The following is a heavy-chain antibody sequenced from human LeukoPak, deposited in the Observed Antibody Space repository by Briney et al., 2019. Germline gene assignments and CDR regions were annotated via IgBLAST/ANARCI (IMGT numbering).Heavy chain of an antibody. V-gene: IGHV3-23*01. D-gene: IGHD2/OR15-2a*01. J-gene: IGHJ6*02. Sequence: PGGSLRLSCAAPGFIFSDYSMSWVRQAPGKGLEWVSSLGTRDDNKYYAASVKGRFSISRDNSKDTVHLQMNYLRAEDTAIYYCVKDRPCTFCMPMDVWGQGTTVTVSS. CDR3: VKDRPCTFCMPMDV. CDR1: GFIFSDYS. CDR2: LGTRDDNK.